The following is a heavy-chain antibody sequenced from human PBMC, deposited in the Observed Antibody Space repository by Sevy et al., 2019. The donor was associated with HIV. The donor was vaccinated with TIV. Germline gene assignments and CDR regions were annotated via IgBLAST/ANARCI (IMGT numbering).Heavy chain of an antibody. CDR2: IYSGGST. CDR3: ARGRGVFGAVAINWFGP. V-gene: IGHV3-53*01. CDR1: GFTVSSSY. D-gene: IGHD3-3*01. J-gene: IGHJ5*02. Sequence: GGSLRLSCAASGFTVSSSYMTWVRQPPGKGLEWVSVIYSGGSTYYADSVKGRFTISSDNSKNTLNLQMNNLRADDTAVYYCARGRGVFGAVAINWFGPWGQGAVVTVSS.